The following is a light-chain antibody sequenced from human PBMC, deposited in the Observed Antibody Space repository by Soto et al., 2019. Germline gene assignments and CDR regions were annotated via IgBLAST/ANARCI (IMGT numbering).Light chain of an antibody. Sequence: DIQMTQSPSTLSASVGDRVTITYRASQRISSWLAWCQQKPGKAPKFLIYKASTLESGVPSRFSGSGSGTEFNLTITSLQPDDFATYYCQQYNTSPLTFGGGTKVEIK. V-gene: IGKV1-5*03. CDR2: KAS. CDR3: QQYNTSPLT. CDR1: QRISSW. J-gene: IGKJ4*01.